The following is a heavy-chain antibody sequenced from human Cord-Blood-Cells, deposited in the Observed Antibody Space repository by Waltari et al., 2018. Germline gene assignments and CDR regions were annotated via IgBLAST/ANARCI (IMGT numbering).Heavy chain of an antibody. CDR2: IIPIFGTA. Sequence: QVQLVQSGAEVKKPGSSVKVSCKASGGTFSSYAIRWVRQPPGQGLEWMGGIIPIFGTANYAQKFQGRVTITADESTSTAYTELSSLRSEDTAVYYCARETRGIAARPFAFDIWGQGTMVTVSS. CDR3: ARETRGIAARPFAFDI. D-gene: IGHD6-6*01. CDR1: GGTFSSYA. V-gene: IGHV1-69*12. J-gene: IGHJ3*02.